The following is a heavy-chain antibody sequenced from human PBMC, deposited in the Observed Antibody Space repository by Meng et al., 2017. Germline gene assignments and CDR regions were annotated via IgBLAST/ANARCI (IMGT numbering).Heavy chain of an antibody. CDR3: ARVNYDSSGYYPFDY. Sequence: QVQLVQSGAEVKKPGASVKVSCKASGYTFTGYYMHWVRQAPGQGLEWMGRINPNSGGTNYAQKFQGRVTMTRDTSISTAYMELSRLRSDDTAVYYRARVNYDSSGYYPFDYWGQGTLVTVSS. J-gene: IGHJ4*02. CDR2: INPNSGGT. V-gene: IGHV1-2*06. D-gene: IGHD3-22*01. CDR1: GYTFTGYY.